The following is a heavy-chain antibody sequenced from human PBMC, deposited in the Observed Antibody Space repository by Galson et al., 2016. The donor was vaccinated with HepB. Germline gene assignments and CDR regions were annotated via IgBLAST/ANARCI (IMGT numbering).Heavy chain of an antibody. Sequence: SLRLSCATSGFTFDDYAMHWVRQSPGKGLEWVSGISWDSRSIDYVDSVKGRFTISGDNAKNSLYLQMDSLRPDDTAFYFCARRSSKIGARHRFFDLWGRGTLVTVSS. J-gene: IGHJ2*01. CDR2: ISWDSRSI. CDR1: GFTFDDYA. CDR3: ARRSSKIGARHRFFDL. V-gene: IGHV3-9*01. D-gene: IGHD1-26*01.